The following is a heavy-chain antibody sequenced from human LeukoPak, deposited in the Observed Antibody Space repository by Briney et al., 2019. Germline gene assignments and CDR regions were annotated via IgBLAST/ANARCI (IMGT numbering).Heavy chain of an antibody. Sequence: PSETLSLTCTVSGGSISSSSYYWGWIRQPPGKGLEWIGSIYYSGSTNYNPSLKSRVTISADTSKNQFSLKLSSVTAADTAVYYCARLWFGESMDWFDPWGQGTLVTVSS. CDR2: IYYSGST. D-gene: IGHD3-10*01. CDR3: ARLWFGESMDWFDP. CDR1: GGSISSSSYY. V-gene: IGHV4-39*07. J-gene: IGHJ5*02.